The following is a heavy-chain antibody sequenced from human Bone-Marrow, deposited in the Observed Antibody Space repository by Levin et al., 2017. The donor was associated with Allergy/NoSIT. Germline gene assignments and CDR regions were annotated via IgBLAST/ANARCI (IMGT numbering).Heavy chain of an antibody. CDR1: GYDFLAYA. J-gene: IGHJ6*02. D-gene: IGHD2-2*03. Sequence: GASVKVSCKTSGYDFLAYAIHWVRQAPGQRIEWMGWINPKNVRTKYSQSFQGRVTITRDTSASTVFMELSSLRSEDTDIYYCGGSLGYCSDATCHTPKGDYHSGMDVWGQGTTVTVSS. CDR3: GGSLGYCSDATCHTPKGDYHSGMDV. V-gene: IGHV1-3*01. CDR2: INPKNVRT.